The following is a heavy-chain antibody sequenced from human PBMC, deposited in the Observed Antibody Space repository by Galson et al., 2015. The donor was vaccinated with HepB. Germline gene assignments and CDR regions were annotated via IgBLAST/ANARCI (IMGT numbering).Heavy chain of an antibody. J-gene: IGHJ4*02. Sequence: SLRLSCAASGFTFSRYAMHWVRQAPGKGLEWVAVISYVGSNKYYADSVKGRFTISRDNSKNTLYLQMNSLRAEDTAVYYCARSLFRVDIVVVPAAIVDYWGQGTLVTVSS. V-gene: IGHV3-30-3*01. CDR1: GFTFSRYA. CDR3: ARSLFRVDIVVVPAAIVDY. D-gene: IGHD2-2*03. CDR2: ISYVGSNK.